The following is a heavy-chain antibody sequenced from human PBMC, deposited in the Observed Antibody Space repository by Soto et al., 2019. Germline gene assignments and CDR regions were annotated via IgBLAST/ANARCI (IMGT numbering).Heavy chain of an antibody. CDR1: GGSFSGYY. D-gene: IGHD4-17*01. CDR3: ARASTTAPFDY. CDR2: INHSGST. V-gene: IGHV4-34*01. J-gene: IGHJ4*02. Sequence: QVQLQQWGAGLLKPSETLSLTCAVYGGSFSGYYWSWIRQPPGKGLEWIGEINHSGSTNYNPSLKSRVTISVDTSKNQFSLKLSSVTAADTAVYYCARASTTAPFDYWGQGTLVTVSS.